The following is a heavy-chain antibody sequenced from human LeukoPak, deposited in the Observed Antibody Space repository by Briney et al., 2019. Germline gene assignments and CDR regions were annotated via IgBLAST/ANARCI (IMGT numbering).Heavy chain of an antibody. CDR3: ATSLLRWLQNDFDY. CDR2: INHSEST. Sequence: SETLSLTCTVYGGSLSNYYWSWIRQPPGKGLEWVGEINHSESTNYNPSLKSRVTISVDTSRNQFSLKLSSVTAADTAVYYCATSLLRWLQNDFDYWGQGTLVTVSS. J-gene: IGHJ4*02. D-gene: IGHD5-24*01. CDR1: GGSLSNYY. V-gene: IGHV4-34*01.